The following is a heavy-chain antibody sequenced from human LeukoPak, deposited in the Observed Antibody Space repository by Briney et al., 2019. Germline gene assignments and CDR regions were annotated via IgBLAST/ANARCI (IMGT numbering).Heavy chain of an antibody. D-gene: IGHD2-15*01. CDR3: ARDQRYCSGGGCYGWFDP. CDR2: ISSSSSYI. Sequence: PGGSLRLSCAASGFTFSSYSMNWVRQAPGKGLEWVSSISSSSSYIYYADSVKGRFTISRDNSKNTLYLQMNSLRAEDTAVYYCARDQRYCSGGGCYGWFDPWGQGTLVTVSS. CDR1: GFTFSSYS. J-gene: IGHJ5*02. V-gene: IGHV3-21*04.